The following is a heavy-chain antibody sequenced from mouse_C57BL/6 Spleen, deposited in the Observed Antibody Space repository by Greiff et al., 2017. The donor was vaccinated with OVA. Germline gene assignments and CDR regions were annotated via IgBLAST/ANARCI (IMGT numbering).Heavy chain of an antibody. J-gene: IGHJ1*03. Sequence: EVQLMESGGGLVKPGGSLKLSCAASGFTFSDYGMHWVRQAPEKGLEWVAYISSGSSTIYYADTVKGRFTISRDNAKNTLFLQMTSLRSEDTAMYYCARRTGGWYFDVWGTGTTVTVSS. CDR2: ISSGSSTI. V-gene: IGHV5-17*01. CDR1: GFTFSDYG. CDR3: ARRTGGWYFDV.